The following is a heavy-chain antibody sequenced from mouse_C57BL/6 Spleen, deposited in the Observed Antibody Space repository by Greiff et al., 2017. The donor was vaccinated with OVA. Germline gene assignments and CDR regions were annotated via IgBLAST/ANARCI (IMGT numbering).Heavy chain of an antibody. D-gene: IGHD2-10*01. CDR3: ARSPYYDYYAMDY. CDR1: GFSLTSYG. CDR2: IWSDGST. V-gene: IGHV2-6*03. Sequence: VQGVESGPGLVAPSQSLSITCTVSGFSLTSYGVHWVRQPPGKGLEWLVVIWSDGSTTYNSALKSRLRISKDNSKSQVFLKMNSLQTDDTAMYYCARSPYYDYYAMDYWGQGTSVTVSS. J-gene: IGHJ4*01.